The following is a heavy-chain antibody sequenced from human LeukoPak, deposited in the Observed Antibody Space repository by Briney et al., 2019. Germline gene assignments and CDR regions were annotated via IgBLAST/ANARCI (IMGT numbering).Heavy chain of an antibody. CDR1: GFTFSSYG. Sequence: GGSLRLSCAASGFTFSSYGMYWVRQAPGKGLEWVAVISYDGSNKYYADSVKGRFTISRDNSKNTLYLQMNSLRAEDTAVYYCAKDNKQWLVSSFDYWGQGTLVTVSS. V-gene: IGHV3-30*18. CDR2: ISYDGSNK. CDR3: AKDNKQWLVSSFDY. D-gene: IGHD6-19*01. J-gene: IGHJ4*02.